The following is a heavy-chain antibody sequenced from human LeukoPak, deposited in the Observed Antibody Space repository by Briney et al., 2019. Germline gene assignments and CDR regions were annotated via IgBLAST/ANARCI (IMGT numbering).Heavy chain of an antibody. D-gene: IGHD1-26*01. CDR2: IYYSGST. J-gene: IGHJ3*02. CDR1: GGSVSSGSYY. CDR3: ARPRDSGSYYGAFDI. V-gene: IGHV4-61*01. Sequence: SETLSLTCTVSGGSVSSGSYYWSWIRQPPGKGLEWNGYIYYSGSTNYNPSLKSRVTISVDTSKNQFSLKLSSVTAADTAVYYCARPRDSGSYYGAFDIWGQGTMVTVSS.